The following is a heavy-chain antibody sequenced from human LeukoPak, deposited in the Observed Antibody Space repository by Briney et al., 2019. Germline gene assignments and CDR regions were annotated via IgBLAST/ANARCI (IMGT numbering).Heavy chain of an antibody. V-gene: IGHV3-43*02. CDR2: ISADGGTT. Sequence: GRSLRLSCAASGFTFSSYGMHWVRQAPGKGLEWVSLISADGGTTFSADSVKGRFTIARDNSKNSLYLQMNSLRSEDTAMYFCAKESGKFDYWGQGTLVTVSS. CDR3: AKESGKFDY. J-gene: IGHJ4*02. CDR1: GFTFSSYG.